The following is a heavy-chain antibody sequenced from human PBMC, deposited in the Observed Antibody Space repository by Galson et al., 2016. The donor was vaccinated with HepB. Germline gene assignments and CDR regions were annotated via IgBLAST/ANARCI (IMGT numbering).Heavy chain of an antibody. Sequence: SVKVSCKASGYTFTDYYLHWVRQAPGQGLEWMGWINPNSGATNHAQNFQGRTSMTRDTSVSTGYMEVSRLRSDDTAVYYCARDYGYTYGFPYYMDVWGKGTTVTVSS. V-gene: IGHV1-2*02. J-gene: IGHJ6*03. CDR3: ARDYGYTYGFPYYMDV. D-gene: IGHD5-18*01. CDR2: INPNSGAT. CDR1: GYTFTDYY.